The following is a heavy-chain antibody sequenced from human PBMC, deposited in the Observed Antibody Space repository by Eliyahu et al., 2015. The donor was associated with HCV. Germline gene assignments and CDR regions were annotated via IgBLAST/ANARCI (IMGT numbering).Heavy chain of an antibody. CDR2: IQSKTAGGAI. J-gene: IGHJ4*02. CDR3: ATDLPGGPKFDH. CDR1: GFTFSIAW. V-gene: IGHV3-15*01. Sequence: EVQLXEPGGGLVKPGGSLRLXCAASGFTFSIAWMXWVRQAPGKGLEWVGRIQSKTAGGAINYAAPVKGRFTISRDDSRNMVFLHMNSLEIEDTAVYYCATDLPGGPKFDHWGQGTPVTVSS. D-gene: IGHD3-16*01.